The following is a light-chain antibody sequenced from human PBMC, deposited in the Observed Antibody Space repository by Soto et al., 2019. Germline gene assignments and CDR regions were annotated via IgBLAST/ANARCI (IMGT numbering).Light chain of an antibody. J-gene: IGKJ1*01. V-gene: IGKV3-20*01. CDR3: QQYGSSAWT. CDR1: QSVSSSY. CDR2: GAS. Sequence: EIVLTQSPGTLSLSPGERATLSCRASQSVSSSYLAWYQQKPGQAPRLLIYGASSRATGIPERFRSSGSGTDFTLTISRLEPEDFAVYYCQQYGSSAWTFGQGTKVVIK.